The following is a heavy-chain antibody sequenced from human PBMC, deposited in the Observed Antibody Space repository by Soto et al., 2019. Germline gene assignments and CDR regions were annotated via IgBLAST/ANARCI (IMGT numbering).Heavy chain of an antibody. J-gene: IGHJ6*02. Sequence: SQTLSLTCAISGDSVSSNSAAWNWIRQSPSRGLEWLGRTYYRSKWYNDYAVSVKSRITIIPDTSKNQFSLQLNSVTPEDTAVYYCASMMNQLLCEHGMDVWGQGTTVTVSS. V-gene: IGHV6-1*01. CDR3: ASMMNQLLCEHGMDV. CDR2: TYYRSKWYN. CDR1: GDSVSSNSAA. D-gene: IGHD2-2*01.